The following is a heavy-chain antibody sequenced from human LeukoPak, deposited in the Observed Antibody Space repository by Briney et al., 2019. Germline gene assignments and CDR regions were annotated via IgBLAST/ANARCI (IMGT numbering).Heavy chain of an antibody. CDR3: AKGGYYERPWYFDY. V-gene: IGHV3-30*18. J-gene: IGHJ4*02. D-gene: IGHD3-22*01. Sequence: GGSLRLSWAASGXTFSHYAMHWVRQGPGQGLELVAVLSFDGTNKIYADSVKGRFTISRDNSTNALYLQMNSLRDEDTAVYYCAKGGYYERPWYFDYWGQGTLVTVSS. CDR2: LSFDGTNK. CDR1: GXTFSHYA.